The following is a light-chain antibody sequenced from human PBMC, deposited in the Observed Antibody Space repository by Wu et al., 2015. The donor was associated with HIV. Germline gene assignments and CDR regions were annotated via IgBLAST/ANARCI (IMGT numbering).Light chain of an antibody. CDR1: QSVRSSH. CDR2: AAS. CDR3: QQYGTSPST. V-gene: IGKV3-20*01. Sequence: EIVLTQSPGTLSLSPGEGATLSCRASQSVRSSHLAWYQQKPGQAPRLIIYAASTRATGIPDRFSGSGSGTDFTLTISRLEPEDFAVFYCQQYGTSPSTFGQGTMLEIK. J-gene: IGKJ2*01.